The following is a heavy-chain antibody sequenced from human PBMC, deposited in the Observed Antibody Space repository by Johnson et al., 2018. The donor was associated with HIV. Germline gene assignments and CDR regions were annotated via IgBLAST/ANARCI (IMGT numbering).Heavy chain of an antibody. Sequence: VQLVESGGGVVQPGRSLRLSCAASGFTFDNYAMTWVRQAPGKGLEWVSDINWNGGNTGYGDSVKGRFTVSRDNAKNYLSLQMNSLRAEDTALYYCAKDLGVVIGDAFDIWGQGTMVTVSS. CDR3: AKDLGVVIGDAFDI. V-gene: IGHV3-20*04. J-gene: IGHJ3*02. CDR1: GFTFDNYA. D-gene: IGHD3-3*01. CDR2: INWNGGNT.